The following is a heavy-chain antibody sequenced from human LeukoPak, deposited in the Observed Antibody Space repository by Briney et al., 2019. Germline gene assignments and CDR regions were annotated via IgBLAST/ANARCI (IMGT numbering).Heavy chain of an antibody. V-gene: IGHV5-51*01. J-gene: IGHJ4*02. D-gene: IGHD5-12*01. Sequence: KPGDSPKTSCKGSGYSFTSYWIGWVRQTPGKRLEWMGIIYPGDSDTRYSPSFQGQVTISADKSISTAYLQWSSLKASDTAMYYCARGQDYGGYMAPFDYWGQGTLVTVSS. CDR1: GYSFTSYW. CDR3: ARGQDYGGYMAPFDY. CDR2: IYPGDSDT.